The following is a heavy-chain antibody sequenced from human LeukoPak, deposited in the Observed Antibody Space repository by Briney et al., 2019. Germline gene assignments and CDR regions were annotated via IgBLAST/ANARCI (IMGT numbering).Heavy chain of an antibody. J-gene: IGHJ3*02. CDR1: GGSMSPYH. CDR3: ARLHYYDSSAAFDI. D-gene: IGHD3-22*01. Sequence: SETLSLTCTVSGGSMSPYHWGWIRQPPGKGLEWIGSIYYSGSTYYNPSLKSRVTISVDTSKNQFSLKLSSVTAADTAVYYCARLHYYDSSAAFDIWGQGTMVTVSS. V-gene: IGHV4-39*01. CDR2: IYYSGST.